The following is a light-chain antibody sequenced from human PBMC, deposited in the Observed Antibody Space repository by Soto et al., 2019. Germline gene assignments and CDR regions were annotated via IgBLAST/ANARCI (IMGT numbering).Light chain of an antibody. CDR2: GAS. CDR3: QQHSSSPLT. CDR1: QSVSSSH. Sequence: EIVLTQSPGTLSLSPGERATLSCRSRQSVSSSHLAWYQQMPGQAPRLLIYGASNMATGIPDRFSGSGSGTDFPLTISRLEPEDFAVYYCQQHSSSPLTFGGRTKVDIK. J-gene: IGKJ4*01. V-gene: IGKV3-20*01.